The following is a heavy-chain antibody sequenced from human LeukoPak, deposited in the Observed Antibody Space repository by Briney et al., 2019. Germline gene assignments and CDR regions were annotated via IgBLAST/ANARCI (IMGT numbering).Heavy chain of an antibody. Sequence: GGSLRLSCAASGFTVSSKYMSWVRQAPGKGLEWVSVIYSDSSTYYADSVKGRFTISRDNSKNTLYLQMNSLRADDTAVYYCAETGAVRPNTYYFDYWGQGTLVTVSS. J-gene: IGHJ4*02. CDR3: AETGAVRPNTYYFDY. CDR1: GFTVSSKY. CDR2: IYSDSST. V-gene: IGHV3-66*01. D-gene: IGHD6-6*01.